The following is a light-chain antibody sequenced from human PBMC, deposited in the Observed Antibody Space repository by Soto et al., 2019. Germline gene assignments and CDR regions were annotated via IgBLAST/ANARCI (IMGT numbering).Light chain of an antibody. CDR2: LGS. CDR1: QSLLHSNGYNY. CDR3: VQALQSPGLT. J-gene: IGKJ4*01. Sequence: DIVMTQSPLSLPVTPGEPASISCRSSQSLLHSNGYNYLDWYLQKPGQSPQLLIYLGSNRASGVPDRFSGSGSGTDFTLIISRVEAEDVGVYYCVQALQSPGLTFGGGTKVEIK. V-gene: IGKV2-28*01.